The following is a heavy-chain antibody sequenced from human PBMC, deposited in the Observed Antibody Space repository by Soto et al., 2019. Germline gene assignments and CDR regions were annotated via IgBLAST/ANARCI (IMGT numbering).Heavy chain of an antibody. J-gene: IGHJ6*02. CDR1: RFTFSDYY. CDR3: AVISYPYYYYGMDV. CDR2: ITGSGSTI. D-gene: IGHD3-16*01. V-gene: IGHV3-11*01. Sequence: QVQLVESGGGLVKPGGSLRLSCTASRFTFSDYYMNWIRQAPGKGLEWVSYITGSGSTIYYADSVKGRFTISRDNAKNSLYLQMNSLRAEDTAVYYCAVISYPYYYYGMDVWGQGTTVTVSS.